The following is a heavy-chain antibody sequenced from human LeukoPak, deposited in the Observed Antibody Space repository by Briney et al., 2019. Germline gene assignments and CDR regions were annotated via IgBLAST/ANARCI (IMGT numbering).Heavy chain of an antibody. CDR2: ISAYNGNI. V-gene: IGHV1-18*01. CDR1: GYTFTNYG. D-gene: IGHD1-26*01. J-gene: IGHJ3*02. Sequence: ASVKVSCKASGYTFTNYGISWVRQAPGQWLEWMGWISAYNGNIIYVQKFQDRVTMATDTSTSTAYMELRSLRSDDTAVYYCARRSRVGATRKDDAFDIWGQGTMVTVSS. CDR3: ARRSRVGATRKDDAFDI.